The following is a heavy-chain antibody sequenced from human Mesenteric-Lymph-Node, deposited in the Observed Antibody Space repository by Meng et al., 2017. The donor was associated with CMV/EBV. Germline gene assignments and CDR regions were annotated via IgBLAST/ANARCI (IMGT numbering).Heavy chain of an antibody. V-gene: IGHV3-30*02. CDR3: AKDLERGKYYYYYGMDV. Sequence: GESLKISCAASGFTFSSYGMHWVCQAPGKGLEWVAFIRYDGSNKYYADSVKGRFTISRDNSKNTLYLQMNSLRAEDTAVYYCAKDLERGKYYYYYGMDVWGQGTTVTVSS. CDR2: IRYDGSNK. D-gene: IGHD1-1*01. J-gene: IGHJ6*02. CDR1: GFTFSSYG.